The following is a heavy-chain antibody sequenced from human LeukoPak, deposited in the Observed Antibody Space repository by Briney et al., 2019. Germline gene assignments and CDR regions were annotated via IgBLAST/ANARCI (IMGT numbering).Heavy chain of an antibody. V-gene: IGHV3-21*01. CDR3: ARDHRTEYSGSYGY. D-gene: IGHD1-26*01. Sequence: GGSLRLSCAASGFTFSSYSMNWVRQAPGKGLEWVSSISSSSSYIYYADSVKGRFTISRDNAKNSLYLQMNSLRAEDTAVYYCARDHRTEYSGSYGYWGQGTLVTVSS. CDR1: GFTFSSYS. J-gene: IGHJ4*02. CDR2: ISSSSSYI.